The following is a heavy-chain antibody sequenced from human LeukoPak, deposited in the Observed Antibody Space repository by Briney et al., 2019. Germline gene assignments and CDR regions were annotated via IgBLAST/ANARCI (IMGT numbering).Heavy chain of an antibody. J-gene: IGHJ6*04. D-gene: IGHD2-2*01. Sequence: GGSLRLSCAAPGFTFSSYSMRWVREAPGKGLEWVAVIWYDGSNKYYADSVKGRFTISRDNYKNTLYLQMNSLRAEDTAVYYCARGNQLRRDYYYYGMDVWGKGTTVTVSS. CDR3: ARGNQLRRDYYYYGMDV. V-gene: IGHV3-33*01. CDR1: GFTFSSYS. CDR2: IWYDGSNK.